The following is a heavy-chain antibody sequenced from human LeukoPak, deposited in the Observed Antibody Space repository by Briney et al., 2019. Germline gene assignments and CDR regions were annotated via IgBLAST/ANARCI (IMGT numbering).Heavy chain of an antibody. Sequence: GGSLRLSCSASGFSFRSFTMHWVRQAPGKGLEWVSGISDSDADTHYADSVKGRFTISRDNSKNTVYLQMSSLRVEDTALYYCAKDFVWGTLTGAFDVWGRGAMVTVST. CDR3: AKDFVWGTLTGAFDV. CDR2: ISDSDADT. CDR1: GFSFRSFT. V-gene: IGHV3-23*01. D-gene: IGHD3-16*01. J-gene: IGHJ3*01.